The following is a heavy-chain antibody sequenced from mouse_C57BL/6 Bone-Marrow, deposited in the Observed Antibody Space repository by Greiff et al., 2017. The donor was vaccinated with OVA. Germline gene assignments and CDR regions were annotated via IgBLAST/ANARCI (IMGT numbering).Heavy chain of an antibody. CDR1: GFTFSDYG. Sequence: EVQGVESGGGLVQPGGSLKLSCAASGFTFSDYGMAWVRQAPRKGPEWVAFISNLANSIYYADTVTGRFTISRENAKNTLYLEMSSLRSEDTAMYYCARPPYGSSLWYFDVWGTGTTVTVSS. V-gene: IGHV5-15*01. CDR2: ISNLANSI. D-gene: IGHD1-1*01. J-gene: IGHJ1*03. CDR3: ARPPYGSSLWYFDV.